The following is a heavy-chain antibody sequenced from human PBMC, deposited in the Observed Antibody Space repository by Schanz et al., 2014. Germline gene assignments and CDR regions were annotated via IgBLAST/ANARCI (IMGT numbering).Heavy chain of an antibody. Sequence: QVQLVQSGAEVKKPGASVKVSCTASGYTFTSYDINWVRQAPGQGLEWMGRIIPILGIANYAQKFQGRVTITADKSTFTAYMVVSSLRSEDTAVYYCASSGAGYSSSWDFDYWGQGTLVTVSS. J-gene: IGHJ4*02. CDR2: IIPILGIA. CDR3: ASSGAGYSSSWDFDY. CDR1: GYTFTSYD. V-gene: IGHV1-69*04. D-gene: IGHD6-13*01.